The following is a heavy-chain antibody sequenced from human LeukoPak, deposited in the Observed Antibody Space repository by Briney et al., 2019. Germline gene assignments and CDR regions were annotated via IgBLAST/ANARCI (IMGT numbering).Heavy chain of an antibody. J-gene: IGHJ6*03. V-gene: IGHV5-51*01. Sequence: PGESLQISCEGSGYIFTSYWIGWVRQVPGKGLEWMGIIYPGDSDTRYSPSFQAQVTISADKSINTAYLQWSSLKASDTAMYYCASRAALGTFGFDYYYYMDVWGKGTTVTVSS. D-gene: IGHD6-13*01. CDR3: ASRAALGTFGFDYYYYMDV. CDR1: GYIFTSYW. CDR2: IYPGDSDT.